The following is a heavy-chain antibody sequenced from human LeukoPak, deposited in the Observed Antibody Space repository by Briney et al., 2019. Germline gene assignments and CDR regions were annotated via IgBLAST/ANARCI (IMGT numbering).Heavy chain of an antibody. CDR2: TYYRSKWYT. CDR3: ARGRLNSAAGFDS. Sequence: SQTLSLTCAISDDSVSSNIAAWNWIRQSPSRGLEWLGRTYYRSKWYTDYAVSVKSRITINPDTSKNQFSLQLNSLTPEDTALYYCARGRLNSAAGFDSWGQGTLVTVSS. D-gene: IGHD2-2*01. CDR1: DDSVSSNIAA. V-gene: IGHV6-1*01. J-gene: IGHJ4*02.